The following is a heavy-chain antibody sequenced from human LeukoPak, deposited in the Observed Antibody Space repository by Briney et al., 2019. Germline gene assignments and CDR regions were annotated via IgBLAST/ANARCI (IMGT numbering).Heavy chain of an antibody. CDR3: AREFTYYYDSSGYGFDY. J-gene: IGHJ4*02. V-gene: IGHV3-30*04. CDR2: ISYDGSNK. Sequence: GGSLRLSCAASGFTFSSYAMHWVRQAPGKGLEWVAVISYDGSNKYYADSVKGRFTISRDNSKNTLYLQMNSLRAEDTAVYYCAREFTYYYDSSGYGFDYWGQGTLVTVSS. D-gene: IGHD3-22*01. CDR1: GFTFSSYA.